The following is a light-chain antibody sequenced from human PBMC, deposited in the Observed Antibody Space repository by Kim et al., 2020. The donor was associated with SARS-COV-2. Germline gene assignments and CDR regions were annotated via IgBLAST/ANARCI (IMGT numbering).Light chain of an antibody. CDR3: QQYDGYPRT. CDR1: QSLAKN. CDR2: GAS. J-gene: IGKJ1*01. V-gene: IGKV1-16*01. Sequence: VGNSVIITCRARQSLAKNLAWFQQKPGKAPKSLIYGASSVESGVPSRFSGSGSGTDFILTISSLQPEDYAAYYCQQYDGYPRTFGQGTKVDI.